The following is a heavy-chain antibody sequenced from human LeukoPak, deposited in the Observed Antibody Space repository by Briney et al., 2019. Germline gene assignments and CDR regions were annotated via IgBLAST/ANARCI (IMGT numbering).Heavy chain of an antibody. D-gene: IGHD3-10*01. V-gene: IGHV3-64D*06. CDR1: GFTFSRYA. CDR2: ISSNGGST. CDR3: VKDGSGSYYTYYFDY. J-gene: IGHJ4*02. Sequence: GGSLRLSCSASGFTFSRYAMHWGRQAPGKGLEYVSAISSNGGSTYYADSVKGRFTISRDNSKNTLYLQMSSLRAEDTAVYYCVKDGSGSYYTYYFDYWGQGTLVTVSS.